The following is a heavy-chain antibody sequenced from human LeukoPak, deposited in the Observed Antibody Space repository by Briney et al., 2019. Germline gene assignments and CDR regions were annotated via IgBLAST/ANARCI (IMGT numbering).Heavy chain of an antibody. Sequence: ASVKVSFKASGYTITTYGINWVRQAPGQGLEWMGWISAYNGVSKYAQMFQGRVTMTTETSTTTAYMELRSLRSDDTAVYFCARGQSSVGGDYYYYFGMDVWGQGTTVTVSS. CDR1: GYTITTYG. J-gene: IGHJ6*02. D-gene: IGHD6-19*01. CDR2: ISAYNGVS. CDR3: ARGQSSVGGDYYYYFGMDV. V-gene: IGHV1-18*01.